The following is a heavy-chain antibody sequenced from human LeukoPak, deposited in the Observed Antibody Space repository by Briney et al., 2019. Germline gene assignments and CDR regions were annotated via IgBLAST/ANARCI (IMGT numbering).Heavy chain of an antibody. Sequence: SETLSLTCTVSGGSISSYYWSWIRQPPGKGLEWIGYIYYSGSTNYNPSLKSRVTISVDTSKNQFSLKLSSVTAADTAVYYCARHYSGTPYYLDYWGQGTLVTVSS. D-gene: IGHD3-10*01. CDR2: IYYSGST. CDR3: ARHYSGTPYYLDY. V-gene: IGHV4-59*08. J-gene: IGHJ4*02. CDR1: GGSISSYY.